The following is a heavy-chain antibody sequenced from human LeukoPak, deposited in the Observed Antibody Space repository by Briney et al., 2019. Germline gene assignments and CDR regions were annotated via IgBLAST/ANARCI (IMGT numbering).Heavy chain of an antibody. CDR2: ISSGSII. Sequence: GGSLRLSCAASGFTFDDYAMHWVRQAPGKGLEWVSYISSGSIIYYADSVKGRFTISRDNAKNSLYLQMNSLRADDTAVYYCARGRGFFDYWGQGTLVTVSS. D-gene: IGHD3-10*01. CDR1: GFTFDDYA. V-gene: IGHV3-69-1*01. J-gene: IGHJ4*02. CDR3: ARGRGFFDY.